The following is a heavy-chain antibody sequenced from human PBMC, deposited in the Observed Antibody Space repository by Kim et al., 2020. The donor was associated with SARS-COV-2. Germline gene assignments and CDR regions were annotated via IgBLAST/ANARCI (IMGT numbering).Heavy chain of an antibody. V-gene: IGHV3-15*01. D-gene: IGHD2-15*01. CDR2: IKSKTDGGTT. CDR3: TTDRLGYCSGDTCYSHVFVDY. Sequence: GGSLRLSCAASGFTFSNAWMSWVRQAPGKGLEWVGRIKSKTDGGTTDYAAPVKGRFTISRDDSKHTLYLQMNSLKTEDTAMYYCTTDRLGYCSGDTCYSHVFVDYWGQGTLVTVSS. CDR1: GFTFSNAW. J-gene: IGHJ4*02.